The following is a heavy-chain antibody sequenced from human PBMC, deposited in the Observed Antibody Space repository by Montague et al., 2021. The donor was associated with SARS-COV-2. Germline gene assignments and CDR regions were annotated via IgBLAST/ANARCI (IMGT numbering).Heavy chain of an antibody. CDR2: ICDSGRTT. V-gene: IGHV3-48*03. D-gene: IGHD5-18*01. CDR1: GFTFSSFE. CDR3: AGDQGYSYGIGH. J-gene: IGHJ5*02. Sequence: SLRLSCATSGFTFSSFEMTWVRQAPGKGLEWLSHICDSGRTTFYADSVKGRFTVYRDNAKNLLYLQMNSLRAEETALYFCAGDQGYSYGIGHWGQGTLVTVSS.